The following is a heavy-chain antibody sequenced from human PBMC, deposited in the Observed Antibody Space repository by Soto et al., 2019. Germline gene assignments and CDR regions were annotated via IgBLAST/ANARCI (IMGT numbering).Heavy chain of an antibody. J-gene: IGHJ4*02. V-gene: IGHV1-18*01. Sequence: QVQLVQSETEVKKPGASVKVSCKASGYRFTTYAITWVRQAPGQGLEWMGWISPHNNNTEYVQKFQGRVAMTADTSTSPTYMEVRSLRSDDTALYYCARGKFYFDNWGQGTLVTVSP. CDR3: ARGKFYFDN. CDR2: ISPHNNNT. CDR1: GYRFTTYA.